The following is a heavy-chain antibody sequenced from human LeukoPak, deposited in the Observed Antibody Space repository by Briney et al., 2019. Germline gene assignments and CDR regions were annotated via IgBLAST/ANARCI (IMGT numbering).Heavy chain of an antibody. CDR2: IYYSGST. CDR1: GGSISSYY. J-gene: IGHJ4*02. V-gene: IGHV4-59*01. CDR3: ARGDFYYFDY. Sequence: SETLSLTCIVSGGSISSYYWCWIRQPPGKGLEWIGYIYYSGSTNYNPPLKSRVTISADTSKNQFSLKLSSVTAADTAVYYCARGDFYYFDYWGQGTLVTVSS.